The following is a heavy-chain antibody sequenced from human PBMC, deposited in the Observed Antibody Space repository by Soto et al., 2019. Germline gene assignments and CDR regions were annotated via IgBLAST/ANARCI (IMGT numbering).Heavy chain of an antibody. V-gene: IGHV1-69*06. CDR2: IIPIFGTA. Sequence: GASVKVSCKASGGTFSSYAISWVRQAPGQGLEWMGGIIPIFGTANYAQKFQGRVTITADKSTSTAYMELSSLRSEDTAVYYCARSRPARYYDFWSGYAYYFDYWGQGTLVTVSS. D-gene: IGHD3-3*01. CDR3: ARSRPARYYDFWSGYAYYFDY. CDR1: GGTFSSYA. J-gene: IGHJ4*02.